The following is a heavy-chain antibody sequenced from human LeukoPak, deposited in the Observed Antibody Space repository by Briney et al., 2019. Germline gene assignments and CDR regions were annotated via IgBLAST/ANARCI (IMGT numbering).Heavy chain of an antibody. Sequence: SGGSLRLSCAASGFTFSSDWMGWVRQAPGKGLEWVANIKQDGSEKYYVDSVKGRFTISRDNAKNSLYLQMNSLRAEDTAVYYCVREVYSGYEGSWFDPWGQGTLVTVSS. V-gene: IGHV3-7*01. D-gene: IGHD5-12*01. J-gene: IGHJ5*02. CDR3: VREVYSGYEGSWFDP. CDR1: GFTFSSDW. CDR2: IKQDGSEK.